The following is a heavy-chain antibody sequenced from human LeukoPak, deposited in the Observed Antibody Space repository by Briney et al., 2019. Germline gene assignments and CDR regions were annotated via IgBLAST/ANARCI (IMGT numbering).Heavy chain of an antibody. Sequence: GGSLRLSCAASGFTFSSYNMNWVRQAPGKGLEWVSSISSSSSYIYYADSVKGRFTISRDNAKNSLYLQMNSLRAEDTAVYYCARTNYGSAHLDYWGQGTLVTVSS. CDR3: ARTNYGSAHLDY. J-gene: IGHJ4*02. CDR2: ISSSSSYI. CDR1: GFTFSSYN. V-gene: IGHV3-21*01. D-gene: IGHD3-10*01.